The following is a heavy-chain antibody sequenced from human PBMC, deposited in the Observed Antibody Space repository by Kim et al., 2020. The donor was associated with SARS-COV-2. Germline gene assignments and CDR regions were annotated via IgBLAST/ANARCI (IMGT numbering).Heavy chain of an antibody. CDR3: ARGTGSPPQWLVFRYYYYMDV. V-gene: IGHV6-1*01. CDR1: GDSVSSNSAA. D-gene: IGHD6-19*01. CDR2: TYYRSKWYN. J-gene: IGHJ6*03. Sequence: SQTLSLTCAISGDSVSSNSAAWNWIRQSPSRGLEWLGRTYYRSKWYNDYAVSVKSRITINPDTSKNQFSLQLNSVTPEDTAVYYCARGTGSPPQWLVFRYYYYMDVWGKGTTVTVSS.